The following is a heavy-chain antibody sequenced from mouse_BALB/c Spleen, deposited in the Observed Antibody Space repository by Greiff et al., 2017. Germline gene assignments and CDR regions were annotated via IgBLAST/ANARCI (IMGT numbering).Heavy chain of an antibody. CDR2: ISSGSSTI. CDR1: GFTFSSFG. Sequence: EVQRVESGGGLVQPGGSRKLSCAASGFTFSSFGMHWVRQAPEKGLEWVAYISSGSSTIYYADTVKGRFTISRDNPKNTLFLQMTSLRSEDTAMYYCARGVRGDDYAMDYWGQGTSVTVSS. V-gene: IGHV5-17*02. D-gene: IGHD2-14*01. CDR3: ARGVRGDDYAMDY. J-gene: IGHJ4*01.